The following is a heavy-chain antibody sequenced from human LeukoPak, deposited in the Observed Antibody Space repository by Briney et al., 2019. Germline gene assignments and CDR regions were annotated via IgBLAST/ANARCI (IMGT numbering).Heavy chain of an antibody. D-gene: IGHD2-2*02. CDR1: GGSISSYY. J-gene: IGHJ3*02. CDR3: AGTSVKDCSSTSCYTAFDI. Sequence: SETLSLTCTVSGGSISSYYWSWIRQPAGKGLEWIGRIYTSGSTNYNPSLKSRVTISVDTSKNQFSLKLSSVTAADTAVYYCAGTSVKDCSSTSCYTAFDIWGQGTMVTVSS. V-gene: IGHV4-4*07. CDR2: IYTSGST.